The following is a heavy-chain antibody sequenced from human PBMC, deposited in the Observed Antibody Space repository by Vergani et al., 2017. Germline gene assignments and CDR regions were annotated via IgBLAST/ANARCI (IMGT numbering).Heavy chain of an antibody. Sequence: EVQLLESGGGLVQPGGSLRLSCAASGFTFSSYVMGWVRQAPGKGLEWVSSISGSGGSPYYADSVEGRFTNSRDNAKNTLYLQMNSLSAESTAVYYCARDRYYGSEDWGQGTLVTVSS. CDR2: ISGSGGSP. V-gene: IGHV3-23*01. J-gene: IGHJ4*02. CDR1: GFTFSSYV. D-gene: IGHD2-21*01. CDR3: ARDRYYGSED.